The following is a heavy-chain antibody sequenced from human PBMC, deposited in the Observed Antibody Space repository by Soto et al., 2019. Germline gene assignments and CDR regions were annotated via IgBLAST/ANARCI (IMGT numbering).Heavy chain of an antibody. J-gene: IGHJ5*02. CDR2: IYSSGST. D-gene: IGHD3-3*01. V-gene: IGHV4-4*07. CDR3: ARGQRFSDWFDP. CDR1: GGDISTYY. Sequence: QVQLQESGPGLVKPSETLSLTCTVSGGDISTYYWTWIRQPARKGLEWIGRIYSSGSTKYNPSLKSRVTMSLDTSKNQFSLRLSSVTAADTAVYYCARGQRFSDWFDPWGQGTLVTVSS.